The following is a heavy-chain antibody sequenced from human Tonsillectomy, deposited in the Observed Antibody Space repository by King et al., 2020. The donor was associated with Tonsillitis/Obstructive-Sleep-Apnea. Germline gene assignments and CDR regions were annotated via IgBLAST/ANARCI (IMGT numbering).Heavy chain of an antibody. J-gene: IGHJ4*02. CDR3: AKDLSSGWALDY. CDR1: GFSSNSNG. Sequence: VQLVESGGGVVQPGRSLRLSCAASGFSSNSNGMHWVRQAPGKGLEWVAVISYDGSKKYYADSVKGRFTISRDNYKNTLYLQMNSLRAEDTAVYYCAKDLSSGWALDYWGQGTLVTVSS. CDR2: ISYDGSKK. D-gene: IGHD6-19*01. V-gene: IGHV3-30*18.